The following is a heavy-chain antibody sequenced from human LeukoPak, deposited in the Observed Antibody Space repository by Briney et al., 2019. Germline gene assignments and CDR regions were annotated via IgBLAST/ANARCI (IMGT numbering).Heavy chain of an antibody. J-gene: IGHJ4*02. Sequence: GGSLRLSCAASGFTFSSYAMHWVRQAPGKGLERVAVISYDGSNKYYADSVKGRFIISRDNSKNTLYLQMNSLRVEDTALYYCARGRIQIDNWGQGTLVTVSS. CDR2: ISYDGSNK. CDR3: ARGRIQIDN. CDR1: GFTFSSYA. V-gene: IGHV3-30*14. D-gene: IGHD5-18*01.